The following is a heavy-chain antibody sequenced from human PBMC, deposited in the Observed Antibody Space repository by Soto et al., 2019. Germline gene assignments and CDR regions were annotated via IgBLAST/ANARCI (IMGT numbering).Heavy chain of an antibody. CDR1: GYTFTSYA. V-gene: IGHV1-3*01. CDR3: AREPLTYSSSWYSTEYFQH. D-gene: IGHD6-13*01. CDR2: INAGNGNT. J-gene: IGHJ1*01. Sequence: QVQLVQSGAEVKKPGASVKVSCKASGYTFTSYAMHWVRQAPGQGLEWMGWINAGNGNTKYSQKFQGRVTITRDTSASTAYMELSSLRSEDTAVYYCAREPLTYSSSWYSTEYFQHWGQGTLVTVSS.